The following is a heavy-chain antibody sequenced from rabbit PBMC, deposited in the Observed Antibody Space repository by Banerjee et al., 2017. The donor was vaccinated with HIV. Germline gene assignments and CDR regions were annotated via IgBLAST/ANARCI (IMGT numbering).Heavy chain of an antibody. CDR3: MRYGTGWGDNL. Sequence: QSLEESGGDLVKPEGSLTLTCTASGFSLSNKYVMCWVRQAPGKGLEWIACINTSSGNTGYATWAKGRFTISKASWTTVTLQMTSLTAADTATYFCMRYGTGWGDNLWGPGTLVTVS. CDR1: GFSLSNKYV. CDR2: INTSSGNT. V-gene: IGHV1S40*01. J-gene: IGHJ4*01. D-gene: IGHD4-1*01.